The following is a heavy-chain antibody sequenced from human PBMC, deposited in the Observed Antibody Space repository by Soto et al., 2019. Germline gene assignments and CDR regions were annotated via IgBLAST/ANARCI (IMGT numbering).Heavy chain of an antibody. CDR1: GFTFITYA. D-gene: IGHD1-26*01. CDR2: ISYDGSNE. CDR3: ARDGGVDIAGLTYGMDV. J-gene: IGHJ6*02. V-gene: IGHV3-30-3*01. Sequence: QVQLVESGEGVVQPGRSLRLSCAASGFTFITYAMHWVRQAPGKGLEWVALISYDGSNEYYADSVKGRFTISRDNSKNTLYLQMHNLRAEDTAVYYCARDGGVDIAGLTYGMDVWGQGTTVTVSS.